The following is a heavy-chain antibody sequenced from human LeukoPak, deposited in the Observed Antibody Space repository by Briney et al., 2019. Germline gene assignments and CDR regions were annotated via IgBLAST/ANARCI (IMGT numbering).Heavy chain of an antibody. CDR3: ARARVVAVAGIDY. D-gene: IGHD6-19*01. Sequence: SETLSLTCTVSGGSISSGGYYWSWIRQHPGKGLESIGYIYYSGVTYYDPSLKSRVTISVDTSKNQFSLKLSSVTAADTAVYYCARARVVAVAGIDYWGQGTLVTVSS. CDR1: GGSISSGGYY. J-gene: IGHJ4*02. V-gene: IGHV4-31*03. CDR2: IYYSGVT.